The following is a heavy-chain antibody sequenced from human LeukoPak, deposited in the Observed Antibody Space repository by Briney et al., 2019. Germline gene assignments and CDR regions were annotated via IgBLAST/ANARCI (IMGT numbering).Heavy chain of an antibody. J-gene: IGHJ4*02. CDR1: GYTFSSYG. Sequence: GASVKVSCKASGYTFSSYGISWVRQAPGQGLEWMGWISDYNGNTNYAQKVLGRVTMTTDTSTSTAYMELRSLTSDDTAVYYCARAGGGYEVLDYWGLGTLVTVSS. V-gene: IGHV1-18*01. D-gene: IGHD5-12*01. CDR2: ISDYNGNT. CDR3: ARAGGGYEVLDY.